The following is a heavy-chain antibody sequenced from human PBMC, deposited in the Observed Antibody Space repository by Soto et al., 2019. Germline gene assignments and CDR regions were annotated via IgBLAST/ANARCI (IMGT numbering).Heavy chain of an antibody. J-gene: IGHJ6*02. CDR3: ARTPYSNPYYYYGMDV. CDR2: IDWDDDK. CDR1: GFSLSTSGMC. Sequence: SGPTLVNPTQTLTLTCTFSGFSLSTSGMCVSWIRQPPGKALEWLALIDWDDDKYYSTSLKTRLTISKDTSKNQVVLTMTNMDPVDTATYYCARTPYSNPYYYYGMDVWGQGTTVTVS. D-gene: IGHD6-13*01. V-gene: IGHV2-70*01.